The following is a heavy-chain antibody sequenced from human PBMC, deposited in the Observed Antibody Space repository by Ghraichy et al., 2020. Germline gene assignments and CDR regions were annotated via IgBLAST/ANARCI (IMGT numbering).Heavy chain of an antibody. J-gene: IGHJ3*02. V-gene: IGHV2-70*11. CDR3: ARSPGPDYYDSSGTGADAFDI. Sequence: SGPTLVKPTQTLTLTCTFSGFSLSTSGMCVSWIRQPPGKALEWLARIDWDDDKYYSTSLKTRLTISKDTSKNQVVLTMTNMDPVDTATYYCARSPGPDYYDSSGTGADAFDIWGQGTMVTVSS. D-gene: IGHD3-22*01. CDR1: GFSLSTSGMC. CDR2: IDWDDDK.